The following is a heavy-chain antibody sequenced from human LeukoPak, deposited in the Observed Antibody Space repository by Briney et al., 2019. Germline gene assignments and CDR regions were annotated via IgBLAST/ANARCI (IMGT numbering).Heavy chain of an antibody. Sequence: PSETLSLTCTVSGGSISSSSYYWGWIRQPPGKGLEWIGSIYYSGSTYYNPSLKSRVTISVDTSKNQFSLKLSSVTAADTAVYYCARVPTYYYDSSGYWGAFDIWGQGTMVTVSS. V-gene: IGHV4-39*07. J-gene: IGHJ3*02. CDR1: GGSISSSSYY. CDR2: IYYSGST. CDR3: ARVPTYYYDSSGYWGAFDI. D-gene: IGHD3-22*01.